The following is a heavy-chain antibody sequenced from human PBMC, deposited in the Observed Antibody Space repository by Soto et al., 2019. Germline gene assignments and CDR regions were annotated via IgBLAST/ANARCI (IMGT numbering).Heavy chain of an antibody. CDR2: IYHSGST. CDR1: GGSISSGGYS. D-gene: IGHD4-17*01. CDR3: AGYGGNSGVRFDP. V-gene: IGHV4-30-2*01. J-gene: IGHJ5*02. Sequence: QLQLQESGSGLVKPSQTLSLTCAVSGGSISSGGYSWSWIRQPPGKGLEWIGYIYHSGSTYYNPSLKSRVTISVDRSKNQFSLKLSSVTAADTAVYYCAGYGGNSGVRFDPWGQGTLVTVSS.